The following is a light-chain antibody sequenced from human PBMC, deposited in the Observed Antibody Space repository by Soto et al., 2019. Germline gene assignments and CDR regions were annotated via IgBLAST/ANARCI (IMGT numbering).Light chain of an antibody. CDR1: QDINNY. J-gene: IGKJ2*01. V-gene: IGKV1-16*01. Sequence: DIQMTQSPSSLSASVGDRVTITCRASQDINNYLAWFQQKPGKAPQSLIYAASSLESGVPSRFSGSASGTDFTLTISSLQPEDFATYYCQEYITPPYTFGQGTKLEIK. CDR2: AAS. CDR3: QEYITPPYT.